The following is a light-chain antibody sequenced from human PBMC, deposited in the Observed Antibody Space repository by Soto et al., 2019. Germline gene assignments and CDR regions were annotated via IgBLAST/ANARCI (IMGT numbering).Light chain of an antibody. CDR2: GAS. CDR3: QQYTGPPTT. CDR1: QTVSSNY. V-gene: IGKV3-20*01. Sequence: EIILTQSPDTLSLSPGERATLSCRASQTVSSNYLAWCQQRPGQAPRLLIYGASTRDAGIPDIFSGSGSGTDFTLTITRLEPEDSAVYFCQQYTGPPTTFGQGTRREIK. J-gene: IGKJ5*01.